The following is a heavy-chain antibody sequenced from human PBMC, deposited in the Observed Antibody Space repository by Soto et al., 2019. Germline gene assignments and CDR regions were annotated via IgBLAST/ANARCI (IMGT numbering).Heavy chain of an antibody. Sequence: ASVKVSCKVSGYTLTELSMHWVRQAPGKGLEWMGGFDPEDGETIYAQKFQGRVTMTEDTSTDTAYMELSSLRSEDTAVYYCATADTLYYDILTGYYLADVWGKGTTVTVSS. D-gene: IGHD3-9*01. V-gene: IGHV1-24*01. J-gene: IGHJ6*04. CDR1: GYTLTELS. CDR3: ATADTLYYDILTGYYLADV. CDR2: FDPEDGET.